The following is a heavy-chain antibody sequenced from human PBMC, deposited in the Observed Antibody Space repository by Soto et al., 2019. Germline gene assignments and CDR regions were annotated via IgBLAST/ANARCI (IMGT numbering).Heavy chain of an antibody. V-gene: IGHV1-69*02. D-gene: IGHD2-15*01. J-gene: IGHJ5*02. CDR1: GGTFSSYT. Sequence: QVQLVQSGAEVKKPGSSVKVSCKASGGTFSSYTISWVRQAPGQGLEWMGRIIPIFGIANYAQKFQVRVTINADKSTSTAYMELSSLRSEDTAVYYCARGYCSGGSCSSGWFDPWGQGTLVTVYS. CDR2: IIPIFGIA. CDR3: ARGYCSGGSCSSGWFDP.